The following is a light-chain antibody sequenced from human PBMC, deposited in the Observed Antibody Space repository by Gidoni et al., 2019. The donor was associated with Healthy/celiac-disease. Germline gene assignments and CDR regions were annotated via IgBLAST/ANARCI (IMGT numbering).Light chain of an antibody. J-gene: IGKJ1*01. CDR1: QSISSW. Sequence: DIQMTPSPSTLSASVGDRVTITCRASQSISSWLAWYQQKPGNVTKLLIYKASSLESGVPSRCSGSGSGTEVTLTISSLQPDDVATYYCQQYNSYTWTFGQGTKVEIK. CDR2: KAS. V-gene: IGKV1-5*03. CDR3: QQYNSYTWT.